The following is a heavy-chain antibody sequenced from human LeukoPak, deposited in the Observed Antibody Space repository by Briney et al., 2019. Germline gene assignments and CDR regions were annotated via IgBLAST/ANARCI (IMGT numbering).Heavy chain of an antibody. CDR3: AGSGSYETFDY. D-gene: IGHD3-10*01. CDR2: VYSGGST. CDR1: GFTVSSNY. V-gene: IGHV3-53*01. J-gene: IGHJ4*02. Sequence: GGSLRLSCAASGFTVSSNYMSWVRQAPGKGLEWVSVVYSGGSTYYADSVKGRFTISRDNSKNTLYLQMNSLRAEDTAAYYCAGSGSYETFDYWGQGTLVTVSS.